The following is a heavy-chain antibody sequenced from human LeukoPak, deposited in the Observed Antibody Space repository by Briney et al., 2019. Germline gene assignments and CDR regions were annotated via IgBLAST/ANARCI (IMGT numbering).Heavy chain of an antibody. D-gene: IGHD3-10*01. J-gene: IGHJ4*02. Sequence: ASVKVSCKASGYTFTSYDINWVRQATGQGLEWMGWMNPNSGNTGYAQKFQGRVTVTRNTSISTAYMELSSLRSEDTAVYYCARVATMVQGVIGYWGQGTLVTVSS. CDR3: ARVATMVQGVIGY. CDR2: MNPNSGNT. CDR1: GYTFTSYD. V-gene: IGHV1-8*01.